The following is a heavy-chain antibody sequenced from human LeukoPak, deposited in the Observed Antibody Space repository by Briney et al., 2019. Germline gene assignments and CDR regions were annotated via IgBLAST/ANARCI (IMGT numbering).Heavy chain of an antibody. CDR2: IYPGDSDT. J-gene: IGHJ6*03. CDR3: ARLPDCSSSTSCYYMDV. CDR1: GYSFTAYW. V-gene: IGHV5-51*01. Sequence: GESLKISCKGSGYSFTAYWIGWVRQMPGKGLEWMGIIYPGDSDTRYSPSFQGQVTISADKSISTAYLQWSSLKASDTAMYHCARLPDCSSSTSCYYMDVWGKGTTVTVSS. D-gene: IGHD2-2*01.